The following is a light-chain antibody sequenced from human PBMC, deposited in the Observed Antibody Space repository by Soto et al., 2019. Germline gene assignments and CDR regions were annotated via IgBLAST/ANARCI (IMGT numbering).Light chain of an antibody. J-gene: IGLJ2*01. CDR1: SGHSSYA. CDR3: QTWGTGIHVV. V-gene: IGLV4-69*01. Sequence: QSVLTQSPSASASLGASVKLTCTLSSGHSSYAIAWHQQQPEKGPRYLMKLNSDGRHFKGDGIPDRFSGSSSGAERYLTISSLQSEDEADYDCQTWGTGIHVVFGGGTKLTVL. CDR2: LNSDGRH.